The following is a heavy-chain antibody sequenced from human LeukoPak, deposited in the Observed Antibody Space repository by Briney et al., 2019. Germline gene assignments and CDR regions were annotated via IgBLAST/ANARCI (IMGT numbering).Heavy chain of an antibody. CDR1: GDSVSSNSAA. D-gene: IGHD3-10*01. J-gene: IGHJ4*02. Sequence: SQTLSLTCAISGDSVSSNSAAWNWIRQSPSRGLEWLGRTYYRSKWYNDYAVSVKSRITINPDTSKNQFSLQLNSVTPEDTAVYYCARAHPITMVRGVIRSGGSFDYWGQGTLVTVSS. CDR2: TYYRSKWYN. V-gene: IGHV6-1*01. CDR3: ARAHPITMVRGVIRSGGSFDY.